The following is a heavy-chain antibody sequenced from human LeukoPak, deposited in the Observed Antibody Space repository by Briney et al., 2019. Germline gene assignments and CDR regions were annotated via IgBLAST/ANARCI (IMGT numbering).Heavy chain of an antibody. Sequence: GASVKVSCKASGYTFTSYAMNWVRQAPGQGLEWMGWINTNTGNPTYAQGFTGRFVFSLDTSVSTEYLQISSLKAEDTAVYYCARESPNYYYYGMDVWGQGTTVTVSS. V-gene: IGHV7-4-1*02. CDR3: ARESPNYYYYGMDV. CDR2: INTNTGNP. J-gene: IGHJ6*02. CDR1: GYTFTSYA.